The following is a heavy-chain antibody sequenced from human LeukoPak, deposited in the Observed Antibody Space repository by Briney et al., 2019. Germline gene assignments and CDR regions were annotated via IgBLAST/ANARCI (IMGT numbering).Heavy chain of an antibody. CDR2: IYHDGST. J-gene: IGHJ4*02. Sequence: SETLSLTCTVSGGSISSNNWWIWVRQSPEKGLEWIGEIYHDGSTNYNPSLKSRVTMSVGTSKNQFSLKLSSVTAADTAVYYCARVSTVINYFDYWGQGTLVTVSS. V-gene: IGHV4-4*02. CDR3: ARVSTVINYFDY. D-gene: IGHD4-11*01. CDR1: GGSISSNNW.